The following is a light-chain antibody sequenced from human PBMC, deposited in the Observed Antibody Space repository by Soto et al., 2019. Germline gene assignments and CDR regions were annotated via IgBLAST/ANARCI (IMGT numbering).Light chain of an antibody. Sequence: QSAVTQEHSLTVSPGGTVTLTCASSTGPVTSGYYPSWFQQKPGQAPRALICSTSNKHPWTPARFSGSLLGGKAALTVSDVQAEDEAEYYCLLYSGGPQLWVFGGGTQLTVL. J-gene: IGLJ3*02. CDR1: TGPVTSGYY. CDR2: STS. CDR3: LLYSGGPQLWV. V-gene: IGLV7-43*01.